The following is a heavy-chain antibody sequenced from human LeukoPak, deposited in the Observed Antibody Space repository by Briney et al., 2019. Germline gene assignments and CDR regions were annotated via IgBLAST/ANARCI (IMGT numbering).Heavy chain of an antibody. J-gene: IGHJ5*02. CDR3: ARQVDP. V-gene: IGHV4-61*02. CDR2: ISTIGST. CDR1: GGSLSSGNYY. Sequence: SQTLSLTCIVSGGSLSSGNYYWSWIRQPAGKGLEWIGRISTIGSTNYNLSLKSRVTISVDTSKNQFSLRLSSVNAADTAVYYCARQVDPWGQGTLVTVSS.